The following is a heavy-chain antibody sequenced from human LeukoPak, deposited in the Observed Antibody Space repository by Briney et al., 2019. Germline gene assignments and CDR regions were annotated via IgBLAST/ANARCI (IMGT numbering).Heavy chain of an antibody. CDR1: GYTFTSCG. J-gene: IGHJ4*02. Sequence: GASVKVSCKASGYTFTSCGISWVRQAPGQGLEWMGWISAYNGNTNYAQKLQGRVTMTTDTSTSTAYMELRSLRSDDTAVYYCARDGPQDCSSTRCYQNPGGYWGQGTPVTVSS. D-gene: IGHD2-2*01. CDR2: ISAYNGNT. CDR3: ARDGPQDCSSTRCYQNPGGY. V-gene: IGHV1-18*01.